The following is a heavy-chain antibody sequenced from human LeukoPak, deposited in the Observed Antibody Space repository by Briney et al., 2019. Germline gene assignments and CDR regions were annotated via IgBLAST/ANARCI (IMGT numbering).Heavy chain of an antibody. J-gene: IGHJ4*02. Sequence: GGSLRLSCVASGFTFSGYVMHWVRQAPGKGLERVAVISYDENSKDYADSVKGRFTISRDNSKNTLYLQMNSLRPEDTAVYYCARVGDGYKSWGQGTLVTVSS. CDR1: GFTFSGYV. CDR3: ARVGDGYKS. V-gene: IGHV3-30*04. D-gene: IGHD5-24*01. CDR2: ISYDENSK.